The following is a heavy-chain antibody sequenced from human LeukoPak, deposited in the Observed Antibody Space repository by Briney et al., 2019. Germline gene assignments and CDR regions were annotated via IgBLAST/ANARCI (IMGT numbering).Heavy chain of an antibody. Sequence: GGSLRLSCAASGFTFSSYSMNWVRQAPGKGLEWVSSISSSGNYIYYADSVKGRFTISRDNAMNSLYLQMNSLRAEDTAVYYCGRGRGGSLAPVWGKGTPVTVS. J-gene: IGHJ6*03. CDR3: GRGRGGSLAPV. V-gene: IGHV3-21*01. D-gene: IGHD3-16*01. CDR1: GFTFSSYS. CDR2: ISSSGNYI.